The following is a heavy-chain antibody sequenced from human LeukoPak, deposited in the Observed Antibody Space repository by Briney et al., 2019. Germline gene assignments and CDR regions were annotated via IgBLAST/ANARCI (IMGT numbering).Heavy chain of an antibody. CDR1: GFTFSSYS. CDR2: ISSSSSTI. CDR3: ARVGIVATISAFDI. V-gene: IGHV3-48*01. D-gene: IGHD5-12*01. J-gene: IGHJ3*02. Sequence: GGSLRLSCAASGFTFSSYSMNWVRQAPGKGLEWVAYISSSSSTIYYADSVKGRFTISRDNAKNSLYLQMNSLRAEDTAVYYCARVGIVATISAFDIWGQGTMVTVSS.